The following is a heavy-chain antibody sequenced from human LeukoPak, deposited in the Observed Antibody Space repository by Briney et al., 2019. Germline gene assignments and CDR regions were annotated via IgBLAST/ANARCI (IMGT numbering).Heavy chain of an antibody. J-gene: IGHJ4*02. D-gene: IGHD3-16*01. CDR2: MNPNSGNT. CDR1: GYTFTSYD. V-gene: IGHV1-8*01. Sequence: GASVKVSCKASGYTFTSYDINWVRQATGQGLEWMGWMNPNSGNTGFAQKFQGRVTMTRDTSITTAYMELTSLRPEDTAVYYCARVWGSVDYWGQGTLVTVSS. CDR3: ARVWGSVDY.